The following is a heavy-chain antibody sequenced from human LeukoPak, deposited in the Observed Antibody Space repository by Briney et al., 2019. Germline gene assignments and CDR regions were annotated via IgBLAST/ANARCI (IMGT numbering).Heavy chain of an antibody. CDR2: ISGSGGST. Sequence: GGFLRLSCAASGFTFSNHDMSWVRQAPGKGLEWVSAISGSGGSTDYADSVKGRFSVSRDNSKNTLYLQMNSLRVEDTAVYYCAKEGVGCSSTRCWNNFDYWGQGTLVTVSS. V-gene: IGHV3-23*01. CDR1: GFTFSNHD. CDR3: AKEGVGCSSTRCWNNFDY. J-gene: IGHJ4*02. D-gene: IGHD2-2*01.